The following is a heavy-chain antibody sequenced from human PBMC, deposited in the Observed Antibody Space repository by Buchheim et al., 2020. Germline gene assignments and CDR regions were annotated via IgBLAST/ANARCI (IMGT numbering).Heavy chain of an antibody. V-gene: IGHV1-3*04. CDR2: INTGNGNT. J-gene: IGHJ4*02. D-gene: IGHD3-22*01. CDR3: ARVNYDTSGYFDNYFDY. Sequence: QVQLVQSGAEVKKPGASVKVSCKASGYTFTSYPIHWVRQAPGQGLEWMGWINTGNGNTKYSQMFQDRVTFTRDTSATTAYMGLSSLRSEDTALYYCARVNYDTSGYFDNYFDYWGQGT. CDR1: GYTFTSYP.